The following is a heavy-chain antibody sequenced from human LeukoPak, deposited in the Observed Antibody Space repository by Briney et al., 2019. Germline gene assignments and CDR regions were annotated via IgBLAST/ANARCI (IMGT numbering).Heavy chain of an antibody. V-gene: IGHV3-30*04. CDR3: ARDLEQLVRFDY. Sequence: PGGSLRLSCAASGFTFSSYAMHWVRQAPGKGLEWVAVISYDGSNKYYADSVKGRFTISRDNSKNTLYLQMNSLRAEDTAVYYCARDLEQLVRFDYWGQGTLVTVSS. CDR1: GFTFSSYA. J-gene: IGHJ4*02. D-gene: IGHD6-6*01. CDR2: ISYDGSNK.